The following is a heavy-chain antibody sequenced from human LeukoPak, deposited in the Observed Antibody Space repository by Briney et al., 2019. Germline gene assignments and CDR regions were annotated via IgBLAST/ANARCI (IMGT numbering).Heavy chain of an antibody. CDR1: GYTFTSYY. CDR2: INPSGGST. Sequence: ASVKVSCKASGYTFTSYYMHWVRQAPGQGLEWMGIINPSGGSTSYAQKFRGRVTMTRDTSTSTVYMELSSLRSEDTAVYYCARDRNRFGWFPSSKYFDYWGQGTLVTVSS. J-gene: IGHJ4*02. CDR3: ARDRNRFGWFPSSKYFDY. D-gene: IGHD3-9*01. V-gene: IGHV1-46*01.